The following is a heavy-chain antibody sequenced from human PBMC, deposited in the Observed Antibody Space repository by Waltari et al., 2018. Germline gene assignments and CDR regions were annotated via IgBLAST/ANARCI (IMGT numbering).Heavy chain of an antibody. Sequence: VQLVESGGGLVKPGGSLRLSCAASGFTFSSYSMNWVRQAPGKGLEWVAVIWYDGSNKYYADSVKGRFTISRDNSKNTLYLQMNSLRAEDTAMYYCAKARRWNWYFDLWGRGTLVTVSS. D-gene: IGHD4-17*01. CDR3: AKARRWNWYFDL. CDR2: IWYDGSNK. V-gene: IGHV3-30*02. CDR1: GFTFSSYS. J-gene: IGHJ2*01.